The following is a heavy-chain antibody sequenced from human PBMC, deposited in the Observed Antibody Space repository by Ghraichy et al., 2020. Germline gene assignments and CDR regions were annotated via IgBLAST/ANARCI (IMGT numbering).Heavy chain of an antibody. Sequence: LTCAASGFTFTRYWMTWVRQAPGKGLEWVANIKQDGSEKYYVDSVKGRFTISRDNAKNSLYLQMNSLRAEDTAVYYCATTGEDYWGQGTLVTVSS. CDR3: ATTGEDY. D-gene: IGHD7-27*01. J-gene: IGHJ4*02. CDR2: IKQDGSEK. CDR1: GFTFTRYW. V-gene: IGHV3-7*01.